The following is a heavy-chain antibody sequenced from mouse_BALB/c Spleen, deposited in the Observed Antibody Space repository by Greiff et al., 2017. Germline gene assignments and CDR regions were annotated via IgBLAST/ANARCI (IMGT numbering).Heavy chain of an antibody. CDR1: GYSITSGYY. CDR3: ARDVYYGSSYAY. D-gene: IGHD1-1*01. J-gene: IGHJ2*01. Sequence: EVQLQESGPGLVKPSQSLSLTCSVTGYSITSGYYWNWIRQFPGNKLEWMGYISYDGSNNYNPSLKNRISITRDTSKNQFFLKLNSVTTEDTATYYCARDVYYGSSYAYWGQGTTLTVSS. V-gene: IGHV3-6*02. CDR2: ISYDGSN.